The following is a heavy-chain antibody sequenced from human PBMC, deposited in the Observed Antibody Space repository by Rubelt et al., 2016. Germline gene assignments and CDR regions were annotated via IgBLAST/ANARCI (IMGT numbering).Heavy chain of an antibody. J-gene: IGHJ5*02. D-gene: IGHD6-19*01. CDR1: GFTFSSYW. CDR2: INSDGSST. Sequence: GGGLVQPGGSLRLSCEASGFTFSSYWMHWVRQAPGKGLVWVSRINSDGSSTDYADSVKGRFTISRDNAKNSLYLQMSSLRVEDTAVYHCASRSSGANSAFDRWGQGTQVTVSS. CDR3: ASRSSGANSAFDR. V-gene: IGHV3-74*01.